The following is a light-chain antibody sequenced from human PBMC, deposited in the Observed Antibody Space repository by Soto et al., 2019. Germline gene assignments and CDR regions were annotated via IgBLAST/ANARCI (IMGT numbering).Light chain of an antibody. CDR1: SSDVGGYNY. CDR2: EVS. J-gene: IGLJ1*01. Sequence: ASGSPGQSVTISCTGTSSDVGGYNYVSWYQQHPGKAPKLMIYEVSKRPSGVPDRFSGSKSGNTASLTVSGLQAEDEADYYCSSYAGSNNYVFGTGTKVTVL. CDR3: SSYAGSNNYV. V-gene: IGLV2-8*01.